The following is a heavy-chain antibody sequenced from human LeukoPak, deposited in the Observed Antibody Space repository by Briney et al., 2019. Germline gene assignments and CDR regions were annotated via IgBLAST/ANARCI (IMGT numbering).Heavy chain of an antibody. D-gene: IGHD3-16*01. CDR1: GFTFSSYW. CDR3: ARGGGLDV. CDR2: INHNGNVN. V-gene: IGHV3-7*03. Sequence: GGSLRLSCAASGFTFSSYWMNWARQAPGKGLEWLASINHNGNVNYYVDSVKGRLTISRDNAKNSLYLQMSNLRAEDTAVYFCARGGGLDVWGQGATVTVSS. J-gene: IGHJ6*02.